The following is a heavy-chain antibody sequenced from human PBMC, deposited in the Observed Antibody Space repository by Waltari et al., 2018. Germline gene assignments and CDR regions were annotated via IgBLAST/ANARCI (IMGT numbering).Heavy chain of an antibody. D-gene: IGHD3-10*01. CDR2: IKSKTNGGTA. CDR1: GFIFDDAW. V-gene: IGHV3-15*01. CDR3: VGSRNHDWLDP. Sequence: EVQLVESGGGLVKPGGSLRLSCAASGFIFDDAWMTWLRQAPGKGREWVGRIKSKTNGGTADYAAPVKGRFTISRDDSKNMVYLQMNSLKTEDTAVYYCVGSRNHDWLDPCGQGTLVTVSS. J-gene: IGHJ5*02.